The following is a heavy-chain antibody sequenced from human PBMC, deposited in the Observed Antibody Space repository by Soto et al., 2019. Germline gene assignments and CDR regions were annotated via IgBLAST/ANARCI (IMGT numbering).Heavy chain of an antibody. D-gene: IGHD3-22*01. CDR1: GYSFTSYG. V-gene: IGHV1-3*04. J-gene: IGHJ3*01. CDR3: ARDDYYDRSGYYRGLGALDF. Sequence: QVHLVQSGAEAKKPGASVKVSCKAAGYSFTSYGIHWVRQAPGQRLEWMGWINIGNGNTKYSQNFQGRVTITRDTSATTAYMDLTSLTSEDTAVYYCARDDYYDRSGYYRGLGALDFWGQGTMVTVSS. CDR2: INIGNGNT.